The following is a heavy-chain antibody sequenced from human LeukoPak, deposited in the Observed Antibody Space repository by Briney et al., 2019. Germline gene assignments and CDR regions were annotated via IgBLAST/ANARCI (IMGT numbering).Heavy chain of an antibody. Sequence: ASVKVSCKASGGTFSSYAISWVRQAPGQGTEWMGRIIPILGIANYAQKFQGRVTITADKSTSTAYMELSSLRSEDTAVYYCATTWGKYWSSTSFYEFDPWGQGTLGTVSP. CDR1: GGTFSSYA. V-gene: IGHV1-69*04. CDR3: ATTWGKYWSSTSFYEFDP. J-gene: IGHJ5*02. CDR2: IIPILGIA. D-gene: IGHD2-2*01.